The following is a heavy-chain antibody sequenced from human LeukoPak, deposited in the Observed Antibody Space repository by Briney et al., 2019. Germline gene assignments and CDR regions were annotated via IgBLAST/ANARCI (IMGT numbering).Heavy chain of an antibody. CDR2: VFFTGNT. J-gene: IGHJ6*03. Sequence: SETLSLTCTVSGGSMSGAYWSWIRQPPGKGLEWIGYVFFTGNTNYNPSLGSRLTISVDTSRSQFSLKLNSVTAADTAVYYCATNMGLYYYYMDVWGQGTTVTVSS. CDR1: GGSMSGAY. V-gene: IGHV4-59*08. CDR3: ATNMGLYYYYMDV. D-gene: IGHD4/OR15-4a*01.